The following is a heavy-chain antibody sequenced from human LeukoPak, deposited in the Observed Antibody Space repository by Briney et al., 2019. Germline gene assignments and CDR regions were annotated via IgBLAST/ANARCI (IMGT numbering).Heavy chain of an antibody. Sequence: PGGSLRLSCAASGFTFSSYWMSWVRQAPGKGLEWVANIKQDGSEKYYVGSVKGRFTISRDNAENSLYLQMNSLRAEDTAVYYCARDYRSGSIDYWGQGTLATVSS. V-gene: IGHV3-7*01. CDR2: IKQDGSEK. CDR1: GFTFSSYW. CDR3: ARDYRSGSIDY. J-gene: IGHJ4*02. D-gene: IGHD3-3*01.